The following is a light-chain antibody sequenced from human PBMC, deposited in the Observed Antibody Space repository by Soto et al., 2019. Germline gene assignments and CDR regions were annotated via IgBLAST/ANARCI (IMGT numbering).Light chain of an antibody. CDR1: SSEVGGYNY. Sequence: QSVLTQPASVSGSPGQSITISCTGTSSEVGGYNYVSWYQHHPGKAPKLMIYDVSNRPSGVSNRFSGSKSGNTASLTISGLQAEDEADYYCSSYTSSSTRVFGTGTKVTVL. CDR3: SSYTSSSTRV. J-gene: IGLJ1*01. CDR2: DVS. V-gene: IGLV2-14*03.